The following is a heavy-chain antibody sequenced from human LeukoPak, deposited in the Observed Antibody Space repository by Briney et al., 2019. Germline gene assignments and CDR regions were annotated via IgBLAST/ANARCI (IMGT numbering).Heavy chain of an antibody. Sequence: GGSLGLSCAASGFTFSSYAMHWVRQAPGKGLEWVAVISYDGSNKYYADSVKGRFTISRDNSKNTLYLQMNSLRAEDTAVYYCARETHARYFDYWGQGTLVTVSS. J-gene: IGHJ4*02. V-gene: IGHV3-30*01. CDR1: GFTFSSYA. CDR3: ARETHARYFDY. CDR2: ISYDGSNK.